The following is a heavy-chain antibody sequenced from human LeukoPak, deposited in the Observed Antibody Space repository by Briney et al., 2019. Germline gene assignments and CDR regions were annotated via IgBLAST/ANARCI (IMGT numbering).Heavy chain of an antibody. V-gene: IGHV4-61*02. D-gene: IGHD3-22*01. Sequence: SQTLSLTCTVSGGSISSGSYYWSCVRQPAGKGLEWIGPIHTSGSTSYNPSLKSRVTISVDTSKNQFSLKLSSVTAADTAVYYCAREPHYYDSSGYWDYWGQGTLVTVSS. J-gene: IGHJ4*02. CDR3: AREPHYYDSSGYWDY. CDR1: GGSISSGSYY. CDR2: IHTSGST.